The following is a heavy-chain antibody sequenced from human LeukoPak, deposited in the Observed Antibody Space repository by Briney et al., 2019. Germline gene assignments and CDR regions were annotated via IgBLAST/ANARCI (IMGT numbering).Heavy chain of an antibody. CDR1: GFTFSYYS. Sequence: PGGSLRLSCAASGFTFSYYSMNWVRQAPGKGLEWISYIRSSGGTIYYADSVKGRFTISRDDAKDSLYLQMNSLRDEDTAVCYCARPNTRGEYGMDVWGQGTTVTVSS. J-gene: IGHJ6*02. D-gene: IGHD2-21*01. CDR3: ARPNTRGEYGMDV. V-gene: IGHV3-48*02. CDR2: IRSSGGTI.